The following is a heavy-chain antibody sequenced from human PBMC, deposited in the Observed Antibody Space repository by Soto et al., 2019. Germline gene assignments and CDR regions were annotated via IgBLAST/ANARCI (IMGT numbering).Heavy chain of an antibody. CDR1: GGSISSGDYY. D-gene: IGHD3-10*01. CDR3: ARVAVGEWFGEFEDYYYYYMDV. J-gene: IGHJ6*03. Sequence: PSETLSLTCTVSGGSISSGDYYWSWIRQPPGKGLEWIGYIYYSGSTNYNPSLKSRVNISVDTSKSQFSLKLSPVTAADTAVYNCARVAVGEWFGEFEDYYYYYMDVWGKGTTVTRLL. CDR2: IYYSGST. V-gene: IGHV4-61*08.